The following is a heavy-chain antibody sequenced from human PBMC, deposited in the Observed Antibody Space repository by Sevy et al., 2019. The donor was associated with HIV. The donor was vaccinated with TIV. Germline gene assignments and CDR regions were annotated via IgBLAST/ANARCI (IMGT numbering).Heavy chain of an antibody. J-gene: IGHJ4*02. Sequence: ASVKVSCKASGYTFISYAINWVRQAPGQGLEWMGWISAYNGNTNYAQKLQGRVTMTTDTSSRTAYMELRSLRSDDTAVYYCARSYGSGNYYGYWGQGTLVTVSS. V-gene: IGHV1-18*01. CDR1: GYTFISYA. CDR2: ISAYNGNT. D-gene: IGHD3-10*01. CDR3: ARSYGSGNYYGY.